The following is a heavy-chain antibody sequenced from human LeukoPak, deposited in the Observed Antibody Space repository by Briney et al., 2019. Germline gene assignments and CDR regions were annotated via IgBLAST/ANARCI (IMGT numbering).Heavy chain of an antibody. CDR1: GFTFSFSG. V-gene: IGHV3-30*18. CDR3: AKDRSTTWSFDY. D-gene: IGHD6-13*01. CDR2: ISDDGSRK. Sequence: GGSLRLSCAASGFTFSFSGMYWVRQAPGKGLEWVAFISDDGSRKYYADSVKGRFTISRDSSKNTLFLQMNSLRPEDTAVYYCAKDRSTTWSFDYWGQGTLVTVPS. J-gene: IGHJ4*02.